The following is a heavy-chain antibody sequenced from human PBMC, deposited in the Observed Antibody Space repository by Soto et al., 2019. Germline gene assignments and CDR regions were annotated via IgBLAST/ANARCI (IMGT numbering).Heavy chain of an antibody. CDR3: ARDFTDSIGPTLGMAV. CDR1: GGSISSGGYY. CDR2: IYYSGST. D-gene: IGHD6-19*01. V-gene: IGHV4-31*03. Sequence: QVQLQESGPGLVKPSQTLSLTCTVSGGSISSGGYYWSWIRQHPGKGLEWIGYIYYSGSTYYNPSLKGRATISVDTSTNQFSLKLSSVTAADTAVYYCARDFTDSIGPTLGMAVWGQGTTVTVSS. J-gene: IGHJ6*02.